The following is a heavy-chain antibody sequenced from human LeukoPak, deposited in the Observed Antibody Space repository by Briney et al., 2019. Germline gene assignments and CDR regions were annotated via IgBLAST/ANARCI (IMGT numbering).Heavy chain of an antibody. CDR3: GKAAGGWYFDY. CDR2: ISGDGGST. Sequence: PGGSLRLSCAASGFTFSSYAMNWVRQAPGEGLEWVSAISGDGGSTYYADSVKGRFTISRDNSKNTLYLQMNSLRAEDTAVYYCGKAAGGWYFDYWGQGTLVTVSS. D-gene: IGHD2-15*01. CDR1: GFTFSSYA. V-gene: IGHV3-23*01. J-gene: IGHJ4*02.